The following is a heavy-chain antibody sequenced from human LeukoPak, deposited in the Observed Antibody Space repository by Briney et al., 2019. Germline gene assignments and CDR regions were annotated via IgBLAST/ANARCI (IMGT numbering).Heavy chain of an antibody. CDR3: ARDNVPSARDIVVVVAAPGLFDY. Sequence: PGGSLRLSCAASGFTFSSYSMNWVRQAPGKGLEWVSSISSSSSYIYYADSVKGRFTISRDNAKNSLYLQMNNLRAEDTAVYYCARDNVPSARDIVVVVAAPGLFDYWGQGTLVTVSS. J-gene: IGHJ4*02. D-gene: IGHD2-15*01. CDR1: GFTFSSYS. CDR2: ISSSSSYI. V-gene: IGHV3-21*01.